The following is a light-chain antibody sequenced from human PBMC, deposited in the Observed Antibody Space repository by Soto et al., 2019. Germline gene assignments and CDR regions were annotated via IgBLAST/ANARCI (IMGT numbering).Light chain of an antibody. V-gene: IGKV4-1*01. Sequence: DIVMTQSPDSLAVSLGERATINCKSSQSLLANCNNKNCLAWYQHKPGQPPKMLILWASTRESGVPDRFSGSGSETDFTLTISSLQAEDAAVYYCQHFFSPPFPFGPGTKLEIK. CDR1: QSLLANCNNKNC. CDR2: WAS. CDR3: QHFFSPPFP. J-gene: IGKJ2*01.